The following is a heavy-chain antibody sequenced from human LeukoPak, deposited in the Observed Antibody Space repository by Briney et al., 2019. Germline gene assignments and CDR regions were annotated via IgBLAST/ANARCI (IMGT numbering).Heavy chain of an antibody. V-gene: IGHV3-23*01. CDR2: ISGSGGST. CDR3: VKNIKPPLAVAHQPSSVS. D-gene: IGHD6-19*01. CDR1: GFTFSSYG. J-gene: IGHJ5*02. Sequence: PGGSLRLSCAASGFTFSSYGMSWVRQAPGKGLEWVSAISGSGGSTYYADSVKGRFTISRDNSKNTLYLQMNSLRAEDTAVYYCVKNIKPPLAVAHQPSSVSWGQGTLVTVSS.